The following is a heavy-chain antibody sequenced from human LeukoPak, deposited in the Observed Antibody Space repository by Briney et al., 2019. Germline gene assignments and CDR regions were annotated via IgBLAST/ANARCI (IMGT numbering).Heavy chain of an antibody. V-gene: IGHV1-69*04. CDR2: IIPILGIA. D-gene: IGHD5-12*01. CDR1: GGTFSSYA. Sequence: SVKVSCKASGGTFSSYAISWVRQAPGQGLEWMGRIIPILGIANYAQKFQGRVTITADKSTSTAYMELSSLRSEDTAVYYCARGYSGYDSLGYWGQGTLVTISS. J-gene: IGHJ4*02. CDR3: ARGYSGYDSLGY.